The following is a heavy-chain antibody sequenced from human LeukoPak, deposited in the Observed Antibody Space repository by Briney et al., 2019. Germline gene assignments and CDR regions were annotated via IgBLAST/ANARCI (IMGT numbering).Heavy chain of an antibody. D-gene: IGHD3-22*01. V-gene: IGHV1-18*01. CDR1: GHTFTSYG. CDR2: ISAYNGNT. CDR3: ARDRPFYYDSSGYPYYFDY. Sequence: ASVKVSCKASGHTFTSYGIIWVRQAPGQGLEWMGWISAYNGNTNYAQKLQGRVTMTTDTSTSTAYMELRSLRSDDTAVYYCARDRPFYYDSSGYPYYFDYWGQGTLVTVSS. J-gene: IGHJ4*02.